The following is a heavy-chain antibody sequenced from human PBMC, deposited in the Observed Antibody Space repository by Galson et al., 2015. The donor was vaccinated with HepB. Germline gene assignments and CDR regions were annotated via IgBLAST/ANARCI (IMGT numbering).Heavy chain of an antibody. CDR3: ARAKHYYFFGMDI. J-gene: IGHJ6*02. Sequence: SLRLSCAASGFTFSSYSMNWVRQAPGKGLEWVSYIRSSSSTMDYADSVKGRFTISRGNAKNSLYLQLNSLRAEDTAVYYCARAKHYYFFGMDIWGQGTTITVSS. CDR2: IRSSSSTM. CDR1: GFTFSSYS. V-gene: IGHV3-48*01.